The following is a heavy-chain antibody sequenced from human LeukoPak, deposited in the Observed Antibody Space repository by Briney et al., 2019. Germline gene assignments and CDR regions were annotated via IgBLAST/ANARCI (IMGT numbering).Heavy chain of an antibody. CDR2: IIPIFGTA. Sequence: ASVKVSCKASGGTFSSYAISWVRQAPGQGLEWMGRIIPIFGTANYAQKFQGRVTITTDESTSTAYMELSSLRSEDTAVYYCARDVDNYGDYVWFDPWGQGTLVTVSP. CDR3: ARDVDNYGDYVWFDP. J-gene: IGHJ5*02. V-gene: IGHV1-69*05. D-gene: IGHD4-17*01. CDR1: GGTFSSYA.